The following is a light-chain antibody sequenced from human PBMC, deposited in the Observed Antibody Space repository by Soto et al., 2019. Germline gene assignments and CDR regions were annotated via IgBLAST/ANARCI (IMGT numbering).Light chain of an antibody. V-gene: IGKV3-15*01. CDR1: QSVSSN. CDR3: QQYNNWPPECT. CDR2: GAS. Sequence: EIVMTQSPATLSVSPGERATLSSRASQSVSSNLAWYQQKPGQAPRLLIYGASTRATGIPARFSGSGSGTESTLTISSLQSEDFAVYYCQQYNNWPPECTFGGGTKVEIK. J-gene: IGKJ4*01.